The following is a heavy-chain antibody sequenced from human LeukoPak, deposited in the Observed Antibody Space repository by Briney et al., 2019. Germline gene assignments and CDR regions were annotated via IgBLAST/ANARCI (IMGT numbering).Heavy chain of an antibody. V-gene: IGHV3-23*01. D-gene: IGHD6-19*01. J-gene: IGHJ4*02. CDR2: MGGSGDKT. Sequence: GGSLRLSCAASGFTFNRNAISWVRQAPGKGLEWVSTMGGSGDKTFYADSVKGRFTISRDNSKNMVHLQMNSLTGEDTALYYCVRRGDASSGWGDRDFWGQGALVTVSS. CDR1: GFTFNRNA. CDR3: VRRGDASSGWGDRDF.